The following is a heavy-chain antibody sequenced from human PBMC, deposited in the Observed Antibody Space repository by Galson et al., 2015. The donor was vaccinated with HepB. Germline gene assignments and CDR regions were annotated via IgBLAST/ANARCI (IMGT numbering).Heavy chain of an antibody. Sequence: SLRLSCAASGFTFSTYSMNWVLQAPGKGLEWASYISSASTGIYYADSVKGRFTISREKAKSSLFLQMNSLRDEDTAVYYCARESGWLIDNWGQGTLVTVSS. CDR2: ISSASTGI. V-gene: IGHV3-48*02. D-gene: IGHD3-16*01. J-gene: IGHJ4*02. CDR3: ARESGWLIDN. CDR1: GFTFSTYS.